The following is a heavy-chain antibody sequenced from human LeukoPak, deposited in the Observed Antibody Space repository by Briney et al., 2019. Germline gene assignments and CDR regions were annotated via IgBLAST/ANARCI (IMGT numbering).Heavy chain of an antibody. D-gene: IGHD2-2*02. CDR3: AKDKRPGYCSSTSCFTAFDY. Sequence: GGSLRLSCAASGFTFSSYAMHWVRQAPGKGLEWVAVISYDGSNKYYADSVKGRFTISRDNSKNTLYLQMNSLRAEDTAVYYCAKDKRPGYCSSTSCFTAFDYWGQGTLVTVSS. CDR2: ISYDGSNK. V-gene: IGHV3-30-3*01. CDR1: GFTFSSYA. J-gene: IGHJ4*02.